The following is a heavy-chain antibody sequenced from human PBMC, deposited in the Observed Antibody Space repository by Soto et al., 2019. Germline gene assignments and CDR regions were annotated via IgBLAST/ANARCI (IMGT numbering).Heavy chain of an antibody. D-gene: IGHD3-10*01. CDR2: IYYSGTT. J-gene: IGHJ6*02. CDR1: GGSISSGDYY. CDR3: ARVGSGYYGSGTYPYGLDV. V-gene: IGHV4-30-4*01. Sequence: ASETLSLTCTVSGGSISSGDYYWSWIRQPPGKGLEWIGHIYYSGTTYHHPSLQSRVSMSIDTSKNQFSLNLSSVTAADTAVYYCARVGSGYYGSGTYPYGLDVWGQGTTVTVSS.